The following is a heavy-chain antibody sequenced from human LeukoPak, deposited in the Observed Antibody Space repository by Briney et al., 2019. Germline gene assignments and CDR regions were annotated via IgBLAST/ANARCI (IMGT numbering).Heavy chain of an antibody. V-gene: IGHV1-24*01. CDR3: APRAPKKLWFGEDY. CDR2: FDPEDGET. Sequence: ASVKVSCKASGYTLTELSMHWVRQAPGKGLEWMGGFDPEDGETIYAQKFQGRVTMTEDTSTDTAYMELSSLRSEDTAVYYCAPRAPKKLWFGEDYWGQGTLVTVSS. CDR1: GYTLTELS. J-gene: IGHJ4*02. D-gene: IGHD3-10*01.